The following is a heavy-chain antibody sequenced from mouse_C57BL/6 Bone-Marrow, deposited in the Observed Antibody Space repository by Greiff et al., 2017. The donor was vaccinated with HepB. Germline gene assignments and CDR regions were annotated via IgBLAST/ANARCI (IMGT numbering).Heavy chain of an antibody. CDR1: GYTFTSYG. J-gene: IGHJ1*03. D-gene: IGHD2-3*01. CDR3: ARWLLQGYFDV. Sequence: EVQLQQSGAELVRPGSSVKMSCKTSGYTFTSYGINWVKQRFGQGLEWIGYICIGNGYTEYNEKFKGKATLTSDTSSSTAYMQLSSLTSEDSAIYFCARWLLQGYFDVWGTGTTVTVSS. CDR2: ICIGNGYT. V-gene: IGHV1-58*01.